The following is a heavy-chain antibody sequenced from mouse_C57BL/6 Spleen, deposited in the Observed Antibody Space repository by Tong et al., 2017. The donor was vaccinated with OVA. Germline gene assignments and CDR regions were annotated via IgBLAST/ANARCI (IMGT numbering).Heavy chain of an antibody. D-gene: IGHD1-1*01. CDR1: GYTFTSYW. V-gene: IGHV1-53*01. CDR3: ARDYFGSSWGYYFDY. J-gene: IGHJ2*01. CDR2: INPSNGGT. Sequence: VQLQESGTELVKPGASVKLSCKASGYTFTSYWMHWVKQRPGQGLEWIGNINPSNGGTNYNEKFKSKATLTVDKSASTAYMKLSRLKSEDSAVYYCARDYFGSSWGYYFDYWGQGTTLTVSS.